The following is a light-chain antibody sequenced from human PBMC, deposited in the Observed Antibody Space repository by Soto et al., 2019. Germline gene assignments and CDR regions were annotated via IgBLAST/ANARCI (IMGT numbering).Light chain of an antibody. CDR1: SSDVGGYNF. CDR3: CSYAGSYTHV. CDR2: DVT. V-gene: IGLV2-11*01. Sequence: QPMLPQSRSVSGAAGQSVTTSCTGASSDVGGYNFVSWFQQYPGKAPKLIIYDVTKRPSGVPDRFSGSKSDNTASLTISGLQTDDEADYYCCSYAGSYTHVFGTGTKVTVL. J-gene: IGLJ1*01.